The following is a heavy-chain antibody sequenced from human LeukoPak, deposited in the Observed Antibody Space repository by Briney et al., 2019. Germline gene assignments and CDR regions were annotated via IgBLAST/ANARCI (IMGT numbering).Heavy chain of an antibody. Sequence: GGSLRLSCAASGFTFSSYWMSWVRQAPGKGLEWVANIKQDGSEKYYVDSVKGRFTISRDNAKNSLYLQMNSLGAEDTAVYYCARSGRGYGGNSVVDYWGQGTLVTVSS. V-gene: IGHV3-7*01. CDR2: IKQDGSEK. J-gene: IGHJ4*02. D-gene: IGHD4-23*01. CDR3: ARSGRGYGGNSVVDY. CDR1: GFTFSSYW.